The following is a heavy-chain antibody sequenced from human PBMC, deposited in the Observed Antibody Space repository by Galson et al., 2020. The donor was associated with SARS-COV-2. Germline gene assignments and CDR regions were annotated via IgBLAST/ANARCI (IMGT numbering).Heavy chain of an antibody. CDR1: GFTFDDYA. Sequence: SLKISCAASGFTFDDYAMHWVRQAPGKGLEWVSGISWNSGSIGYADSVKGRFTISRDNAKNSLYLQMNSLRAEDTALYYCTTHSAFDIWGQGTMVTVSS. D-gene: IGHD4-17*01. CDR3: TTHSAFDI. CDR2: ISWNSGSI. J-gene: IGHJ3*02. V-gene: IGHV3-9*01.